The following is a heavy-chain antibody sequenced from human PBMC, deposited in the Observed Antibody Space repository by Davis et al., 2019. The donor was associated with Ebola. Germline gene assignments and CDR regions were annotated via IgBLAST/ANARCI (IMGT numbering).Heavy chain of an antibody. CDR2: IYYSGST. CDR1: GGSISNYY. Sequence: MPGGSLRLSCTVSGGSISNYYWSWIRQPPGKGLEWIGYIYYSGSTNYNPSLKSRVTISVDTSKNQFSLKLSSVTAADTAVYYCARQSSGIDPWGQGTLVTVSS. D-gene: IGHD3-10*01. V-gene: IGHV4-59*08. J-gene: IGHJ5*02. CDR3: ARQSSGIDP.